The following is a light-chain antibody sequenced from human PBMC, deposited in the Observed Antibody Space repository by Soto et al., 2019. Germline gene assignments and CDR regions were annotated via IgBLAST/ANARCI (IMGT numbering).Light chain of an antibody. Sequence: EIVLTQSPATLSLSPGERATLSCRASQSVSRYLAWYQQKPGQAPRLFIYDASNRATGIPARFSGSGSGTDFTLTISSLEPEDFAVYYCQQRSNWPLLTFGGGTKVEI. J-gene: IGKJ4*01. CDR2: DAS. V-gene: IGKV3-11*01. CDR3: QQRSNWPLLT. CDR1: QSVSRY.